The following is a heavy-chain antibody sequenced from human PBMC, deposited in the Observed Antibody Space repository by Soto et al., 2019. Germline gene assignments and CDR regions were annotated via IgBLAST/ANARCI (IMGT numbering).Heavy chain of an antibody. CDR1: GGSISSGGYY. CDR3: ARAELVGATDY. V-gene: IGHV4-31*03. D-gene: IGHD1-26*01. CDR2: IYYSGST. J-gene: IGHJ4*02. Sequence: SETLSLTCTVSGGSISSGGYYWSWIRQHPGKGLEWIGYIYYSGSTYYNPSLKSRVTMSVDTSKNQFSLKLSSVTAADTAVYYCARAELVGATDYWGQGTLVTVSS.